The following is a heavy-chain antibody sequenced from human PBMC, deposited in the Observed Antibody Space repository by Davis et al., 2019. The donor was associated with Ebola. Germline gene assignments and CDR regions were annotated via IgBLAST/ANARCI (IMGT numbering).Heavy chain of an antibody. CDR3: AKDAGYCSSTSCLLYYYYYMDV. J-gene: IGHJ6*03. D-gene: IGHD2-2*01. V-gene: IGHV3-23*01. Sequence: PGGSLRLSCAASGFTFSSCAMTWVRQAPGKGLEWVSSIRGSAGVTYYADSVKGRFTISRDNSKNTLYLQMNSLRAEDTAVYYCAKDAGYCSSTSCLLYYYYYMDVWGKGTTVTVSS. CDR2: IRGSAGVT. CDR1: GFTFSSCA.